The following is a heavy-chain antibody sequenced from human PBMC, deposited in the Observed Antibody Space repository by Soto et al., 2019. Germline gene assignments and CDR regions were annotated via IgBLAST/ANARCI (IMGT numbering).Heavy chain of an antibody. CDR1: GFTFSTYA. Sequence: PGGSLRLSCASSGFTFSTYAISLVRQAPGKGLEWVSSISARGYSTNYTNSGKGRFTISGDNSKHSLYLQMTSLRVEDTDVYYCGKVGFPYRYGYLFYNWGQGNVV. CDR2: ISARGYST. D-gene: IGHD5-18*01. CDR3: GKVGFPYRYGYLFYN. J-gene: IGHJ4*02. V-gene: IGHV3-23*01.